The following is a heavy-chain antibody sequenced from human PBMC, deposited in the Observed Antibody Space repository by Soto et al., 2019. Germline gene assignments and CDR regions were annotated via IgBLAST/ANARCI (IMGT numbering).Heavy chain of an antibody. CDR2: ISPSNDNS. Sequence: QVQMVQSGAEVKKPGTSVKVSCKASGYAFINYAVTWVRQAPGEGLEWMGLISPSNDNSYSAQKFQVSVTMSTETSSNTAYIELRLLTSDDTAVYYCSREGGNTGTSDYWGQGTLVTVSS. V-gene: IGHV1-18*01. D-gene: IGHD1-7*01. CDR3: SREGGNTGTSDY. CDR1: GYAFINYA. J-gene: IGHJ4*02.